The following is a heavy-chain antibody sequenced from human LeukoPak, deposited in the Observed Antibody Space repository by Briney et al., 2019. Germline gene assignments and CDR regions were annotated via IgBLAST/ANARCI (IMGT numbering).Heavy chain of an antibody. D-gene: IGHD3-10*01. J-gene: IGHJ3*02. CDR1: ADSIRSSAYY. Sequence: PSETLSLTCAVSADSIRSSAYYWGWIRQPPGKGLEWIGSIYYSGSTYYNPSLKSRFTISIDPSKHQLSLKLSSVTAADTAVYYCASEPYGSGSFLGAFDIWGQGTMVTVSS. V-gene: IGHV4-39*01. CDR3: ASEPYGSGSFLGAFDI. CDR2: IYYSGST.